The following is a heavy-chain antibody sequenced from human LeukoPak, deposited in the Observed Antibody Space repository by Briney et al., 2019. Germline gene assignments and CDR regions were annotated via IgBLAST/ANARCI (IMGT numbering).Heavy chain of an antibody. J-gene: IGHJ4*02. CDR3: ARVPPGDYDSSGYLDY. D-gene: IGHD3-22*01. Sequence: GASVKVSCKASGYTFTSYGISWVRQAPGQGLEWMGRIIPILGIANYAQKFQGRVTITADKSTSTAYMELSSLRSEDTAVYYCARVPPGDYDSSGYLDYWGQGTLVTVSS. V-gene: IGHV1-69*04. CDR1: GYTFTSYG. CDR2: IIPILGIA.